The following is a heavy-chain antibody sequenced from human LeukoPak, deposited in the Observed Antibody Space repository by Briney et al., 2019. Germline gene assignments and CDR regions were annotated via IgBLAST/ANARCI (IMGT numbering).Heavy chain of an antibody. CDR2: IRGDGSLK. Sequence: PGGSLRLSCAASGFTFSYYWMIWVRQAPGKGLEWVANIRGDGSLKYYVDSVKGRFTISRDNAKNSLYLQMNSLRAEDMAIYYGARESGCFSSVYYDAFDFWGQGTVVTVSS. J-gene: IGHJ3*01. D-gene: IGHD3-22*01. CDR1: GFTFSYYW. V-gene: IGHV3-7*01. CDR3: ARESGCFSSVYYDAFDF.